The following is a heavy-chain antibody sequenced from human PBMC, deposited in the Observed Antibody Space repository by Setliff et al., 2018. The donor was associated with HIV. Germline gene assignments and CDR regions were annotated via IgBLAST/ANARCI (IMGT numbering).Heavy chain of an antibody. CDR1: GGSISSSSYY. CDR2: IYYSGST. Sequence: SETLSLTCTVSGGSISSSSYYWGWIRQPPGKGLEWIGSIYYSGSTYYNPSLKSRVTISVDTSKNQFSLKLSSVTAADTAVYYCAGVDCSSTSCYRDYYYYMDVWGKGTTVTVSS. V-gene: IGHV4-39*01. D-gene: IGHD2-2*01. J-gene: IGHJ6*03. CDR3: AGVDCSSTSCYRDYYYYMDV.